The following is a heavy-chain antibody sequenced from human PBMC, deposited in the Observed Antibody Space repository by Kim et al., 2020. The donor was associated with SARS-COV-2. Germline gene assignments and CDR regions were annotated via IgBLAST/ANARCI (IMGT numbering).Heavy chain of an antibody. CDR3: AKDISGPNDPVLPFGYYYYGMDV. Sequence: GGSLRLSCAASGFTFDDYAMHWVRQAPGKGLEWVSLISGDGGSTYYADSVKGRFTISRDNSKNSLYLQMNGLRTEDTALYYCAKDISGPNDPVLPFGYYYYGMDVWGQGTTVTVSS. CDR1: GFTFDDYA. V-gene: IGHV3-43*02. D-gene: IGHD1-1*01. J-gene: IGHJ6*02. CDR2: ISGDGGST.